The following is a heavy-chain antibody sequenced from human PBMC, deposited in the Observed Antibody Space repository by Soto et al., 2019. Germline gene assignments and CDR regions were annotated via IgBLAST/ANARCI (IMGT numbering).Heavy chain of an antibody. J-gene: IGHJ6*02. CDR2: IIPIFGTA. V-gene: IGHV1-69*12. D-gene: IGHD3-10*01. Sequence: QVQLVQSGTEVKKPGSSVKVSCKASGGTFSSYAISWVRQAPGQGLEWMGGIIPIFGTANYAQKFQGRVTITADESTSTAYMALTSLRSEDTAVYYCARDRSPSGGMDVWGQGTTVTVSS. CDR1: GGTFSSYA. CDR3: ARDRSPSGGMDV.